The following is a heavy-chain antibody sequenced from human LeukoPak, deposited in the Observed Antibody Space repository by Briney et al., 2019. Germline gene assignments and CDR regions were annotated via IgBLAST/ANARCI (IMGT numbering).Heavy chain of an antibody. V-gene: IGHV4-38-2*01. J-gene: IGHJ4*02. CDR1: GYSISSDYY. Sequence: SETLSLTCAVSGYSISSDYYWGWIRQPPGKGLEWIGTIYHSGSTYLNPSLKSRVTVSVDTSKNQFSLNLNSVTAADTAVYYCTSGPNFYYFDYWGQGTLVTVSS. D-gene: IGHD3-3*01. CDR2: IYHSGST. CDR3: TSGPNFYYFDY.